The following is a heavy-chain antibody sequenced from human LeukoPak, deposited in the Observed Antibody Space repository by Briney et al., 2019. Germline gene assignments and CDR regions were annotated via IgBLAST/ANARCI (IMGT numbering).Heavy chain of an antibody. CDR1: GFTFSSYA. CDR3: ARSQTNAVYYGMDV. J-gene: IGHJ6*02. V-gene: IGHV3-23*01. D-gene: IGHD2-8*01. Sequence: GGSLRLSCAASGFTFSSYAMNWFRQAPGKGLDWVSDISGSGDMTYYAVSVKGRFTISRDNSKNTVYLQMNGLRAEDTAVYFCARSQTNAVYYGMDVWGQGTTVTVSS. CDR2: ISGSGDMT.